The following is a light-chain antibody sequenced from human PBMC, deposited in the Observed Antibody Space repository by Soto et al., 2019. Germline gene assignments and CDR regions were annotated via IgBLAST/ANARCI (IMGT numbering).Light chain of an antibody. CDR2: DAS. CDR3: QQYGSSPRT. CDR1: QSISSW. V-gene: IGKV1-5*01. J-gene: IGKJ1*01. Sequence: DIQMTQSPSTLSASVGDGVTITCRASQSISSWLAWYQQKPGKAPKLLIYDASSLESGVPSRFSGSGSGTEFTLTISSLQPDDFAVYYCQQYGSSPRTFCQGTKVDIK.